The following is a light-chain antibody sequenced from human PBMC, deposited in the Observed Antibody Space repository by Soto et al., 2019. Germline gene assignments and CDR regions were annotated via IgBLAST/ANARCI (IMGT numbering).Light chain of an antibody. CDR1: QSISGT. CDR3: QQYNNLPWT. Sequence: EIVMTQSPATLSVSPGGRDTLSCRASQSISGTLAWYQQKPGQAPRLLIHGASTRAPGFPARFSGSGSGTDFTLTISSLQSEDFAVYYCQQYNNLPWTFGQGTKVEIK. CDR2: GAS. V-gene: IGKV3-15*01. J-gene: IGKJ1*01.